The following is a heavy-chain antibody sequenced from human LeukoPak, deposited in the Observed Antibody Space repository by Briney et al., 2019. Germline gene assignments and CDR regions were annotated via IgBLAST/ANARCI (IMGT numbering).Heavy chain of an antibody. CDR2: LIPIFALA. CDR1: GGTFSTHA. CDR3: ARAECSTTNCHTRIRNYYMDV. J-gene: IGHJ6*03. D-gene: IGHD2-2*01. Sequence: SVKVSCKASGGTFSTHAISWVRQAPGQGLEWMGGLIPIFALANYAQKFQGRLTITADESTNTAYLELSSPRFEDTAVYYCARAECSTTNCHTRIRNYYMDVWGTGTPVTVSS. V-gene: IGHV1-69*01.